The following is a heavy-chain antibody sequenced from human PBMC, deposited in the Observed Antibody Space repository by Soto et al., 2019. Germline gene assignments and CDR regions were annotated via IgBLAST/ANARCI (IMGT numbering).Heavy chain of an antibody. V-gene: IGHV3-23*01. Sequence: EVQVLESGGGLVQSGGSLRLSCAASGFTFSIYAMSWVRQAPGKGLEWVSSIGGVDETYYADSVRGRFTISRDKSKNTLFLQMNSRRAEDTAVYYCAKDRMDHNSVWDPFDVWGPGTVVTVSA. CDR1: GFTFSIYA. D-gene: IGHD1-20*01. CDR2: SIGGVDET. CDR3: AKDRMDHNSVWDPFDV. J-gene: IGHJ3*01.